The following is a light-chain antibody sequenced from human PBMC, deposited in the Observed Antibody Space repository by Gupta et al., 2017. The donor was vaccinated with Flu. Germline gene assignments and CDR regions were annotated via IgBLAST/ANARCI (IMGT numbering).Light chain of an antibody. Sequence: VKITCTLSSGNSSNAIAWHQQRPEKGPRYLMKVNSDGSHNKGDGIPDRFSGSRSGAERYLTISSRQADDEDDYYWQTWDTGIRVFGGGTKLTVL. J-gene: IGLJ2*01. CDR3: QTWDTGIRV. CDR2: VNSDGSH. V-gene: IGLV4-69*01. CDR1: SGNSSNA.